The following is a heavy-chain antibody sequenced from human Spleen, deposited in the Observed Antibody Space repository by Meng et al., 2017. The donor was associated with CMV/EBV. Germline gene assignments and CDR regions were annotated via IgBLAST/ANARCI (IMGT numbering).Heavy chain of an antibody. Sequence: LTCTVSGGAISSGDYYWSWLRQPPGKGLEWIEYIYYSGNTWYNPSLKSRVSISVDTSRNHFSLTLSSVTAADTAVYYCARGSWWFDPWGQGTLVTVSS. CDR1: GGAISSGDYY. CDR3: ARGSWWFDP. V-gene: IGHV4-30-4*08. CDR2: IYYSGNT. J-gene: IGHJ5*02.